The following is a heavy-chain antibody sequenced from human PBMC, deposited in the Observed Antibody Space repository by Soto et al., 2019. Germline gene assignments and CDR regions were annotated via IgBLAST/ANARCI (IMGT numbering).Heavy chain of an antibody. V-gene: IGHV4-59*01. CDR2: IYYTGTT. J-gene: IGHJ5*02. Sequence: PSETLSVTCTVPGGSISSYYWSWIRQPPEKGLEWIGHIYYTGTTNYNPSLKSRVSISVDTSKKQFSLKLSSVTAADTAVYYCARDSQQLETWFDPWGQGTPVTVSS. CDR1: GGSISSYY. D-gene: IGHD6-13*01. CDR3: ARDSQQLETWFDP.